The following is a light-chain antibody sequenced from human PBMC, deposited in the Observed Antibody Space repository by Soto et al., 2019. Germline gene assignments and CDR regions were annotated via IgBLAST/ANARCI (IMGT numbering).Light chain of an antibody. Sequence: DIQMTQSPSSLSVSVGDRVTITCRASQTISTYLNWYQQIPGKAPKLLIYGASNLQNGVPSRFSGSGSGTDFTLTISSLQPEDFATYYCQKSSSIPYTFGQGTKLEIK. J-gene: IGKJ2*01. V-gene: IGKV1-39*01. CDR1: QTISTY. CDR3: QKSSSIPYT. CDR2: GAS.